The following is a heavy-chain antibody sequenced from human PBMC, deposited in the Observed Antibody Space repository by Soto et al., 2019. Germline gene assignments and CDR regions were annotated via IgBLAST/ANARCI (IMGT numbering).Heavy chain of an antibody. CDR1: GFSFSDYD. V-gene: IGHV3-48*03. Sequence: EVELVESGGGMVQPGGSLRLSCAASGFSFSDYDINWVRQAPGKGLEWIAHISSSGSTIYYADSVKGRFYISRDNAKIVLYLQMSGLRAVDSAVYYCAGGAGFFHGVDVWGLGTTVTVSS. CDR2: ISSSGSTI. D-gene: IGHD3-10*01. J-gene: IGHJ6*02. CDR3: AGGAGFFHGVDV.